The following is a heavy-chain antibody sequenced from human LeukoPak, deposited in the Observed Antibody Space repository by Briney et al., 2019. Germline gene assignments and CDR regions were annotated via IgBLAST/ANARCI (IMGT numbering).Heavy chain of an antibody. V-gene: IGHV4-30-4*01. D-gene: IGHD2-15*01. CDR3: ARYSVGGYCSGGSCFPSDAFDI. Sequence: SQTLSLTCTVSGGSISSGDYHWSWIRQPPGKGLEWIGYIYYSGSTYYNPSLKSRVTISVDTSKNQFSLKLSSVTAADTAVYYCARYSVGGYCSGGSCFPSDAFDIWGQGTMVTVSS. CDR1: GGSISSGDYH. CDR2: IYYSGST. J-gene: IGHJ3*02.